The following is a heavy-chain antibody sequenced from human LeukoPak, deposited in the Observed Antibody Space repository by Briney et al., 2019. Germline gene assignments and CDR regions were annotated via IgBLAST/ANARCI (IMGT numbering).Heavy chain of an antibody. J-gene: IGHJ4*01. CDR2: IYWDDDK. Sequence: SGPTLVKPTQTLTLTCTFSGLSLSTSGVAVGWIRQPPGKALEWLALIYWDDDKRFSPSLKNRLTITKDTSKNQVVLTMTNMDPMDTATYYCVHSSGVTSSSSWPYWGQGTLVTVSS. D-gene: IGHD6-13*01. CDR3: VHSSGVTSSSSWPY. CDR1: GLSLSTSGVA. V-gene: IGHV2-5*02.